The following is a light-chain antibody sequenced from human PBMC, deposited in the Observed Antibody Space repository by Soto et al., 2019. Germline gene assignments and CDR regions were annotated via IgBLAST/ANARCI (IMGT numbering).Light chain of an antibody. CDR2: GEY. V-gene: IGKV3-20*01. J-gene: IGKJ2*01. CDR3: EKEGSLLYT. Sequence: EIGLTQSPGTLPLSPGERATLSCRASQRVSSSSLAWYQQKPGQAPRLRIYGEYSRATGSPYSFSGSRSGTNFNLTINSLGAEDFAVYYCEKEGSLLYTVGQGTKLEIK. CDR1: QRVSSSS.